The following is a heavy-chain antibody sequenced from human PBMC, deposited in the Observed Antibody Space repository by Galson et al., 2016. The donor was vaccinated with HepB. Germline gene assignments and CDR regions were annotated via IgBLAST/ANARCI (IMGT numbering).Heavy chain of an antibody. CDR3: ARGGGKWQGMDV. Sequence: SVKVSCKASGYTFSSYGITWVRQAPGQGLEWMGWISTYSGNTKYAQNLQGRVTVITDTSTSTAYMELRSLRSDDTAVYYCARGGGKWQGMDVWGQGTTVAVSS. V-gene: IGHV1-18*01. CDR1: GYTFSSYG. D-gene: IGHD5-12*01. J-gene: IGHJ6*02. CDR2: ISTYSGNT.